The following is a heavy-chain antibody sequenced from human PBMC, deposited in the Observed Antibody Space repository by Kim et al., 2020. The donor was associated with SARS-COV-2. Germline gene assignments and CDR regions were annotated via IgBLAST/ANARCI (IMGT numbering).Heavy chain of an antibody. V-gene: IGHV3-30*04. CDR1: GFTFSSYA. D-gene: IGHD2-21*01. J-gene: IGHJ4*02. CDR3: ARENNQEMAIRD. Sequence: GGSLRLSCAASGFTFSSYAMHWVRQAPGKGLEWVAVISYDGSNKYYADSVKGRFTISRDNSKNTLYLQMNSLRAEDTAVYYCARENNQEMAIRDWGQGTLVTVSS. CDR2: ISYDGSNK.